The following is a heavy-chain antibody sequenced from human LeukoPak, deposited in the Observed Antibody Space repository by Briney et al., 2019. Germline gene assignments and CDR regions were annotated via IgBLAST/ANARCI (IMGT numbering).Heavy chain of an antibody. V-gene: IGHV3-7*01. D-gene: IGHD3-10*01. J-gene: IGHJ4*02. CDR2: IKGDGSDK. CDR1: GFTFSRHW. CDR3: GREEFHSADF. Sequence: GGSLRLSCAASGFTFSRHWMSWVRQAPGKGLEWVANIKGDGSDKYYVDSVKGRFTISRDNAQNSVYLQMNSLRAEDTAVYYCGREEFHSADFRGQGTLVTVSS.